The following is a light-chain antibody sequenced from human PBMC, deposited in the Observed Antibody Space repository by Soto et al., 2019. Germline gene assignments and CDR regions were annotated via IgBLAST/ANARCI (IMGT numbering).Light chain of an antibody. CDR1: QPVLYSSNNKNY. V-gene: IGKV4-1*01. CDR2: WAS. Sequence: DIVMTQSPDSLAVSLGERATIKCKSSQPVLYSSNNKNYLAWYQQKPGRPPKLLIYWASTRESGVPDRFSGSGSGTDFTLTISSLQAEDVAVYYCQQYYSTPPWTFGQGTKVEIK. J-gene: IGKJ1*01. CDR3: QQYYSTPPWT.